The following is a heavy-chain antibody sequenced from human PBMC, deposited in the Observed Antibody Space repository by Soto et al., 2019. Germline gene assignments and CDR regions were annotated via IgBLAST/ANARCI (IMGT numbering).Heavy chain of an antibody. CDR1: GFTFSDYS. Sequence: EVQLVESGGGLVQPGGSLRLSCTASGFTFSDYSMDWVRQTPGKGLEWLSYISESSDTIYYADSVKGRFTISRDNAKNSLFLQMSSMRGEDTAVYYSARDKMGELSIADYWGQGTPVTVSS. J-gene: IGHJ4*02. V-gene: IGHV3-48*01. D-gene: IGHD3-16*02. CDR3: ARDKMGELSIADY. CDR2: ISESSDTI.